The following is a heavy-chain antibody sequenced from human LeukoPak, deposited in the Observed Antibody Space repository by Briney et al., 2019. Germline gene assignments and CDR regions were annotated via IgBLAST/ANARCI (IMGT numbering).Heavy chain of an antibody. V-gene: IGHV3-21*01. CDR2: ISSSSSYI. CDR1: GFTFRSYW. CDR3: ARGSYSSGWYRGSY. Sequence: GGSLRLSCAASGFTFRSYWMSWVRQAPGKGLEWVSSISSSSSYIYYADSVKGRFTISRDNAKNSLYLQMNSLRAEDTAVYYCARGSYSSGWYRGSYWGQGTLVTVSS. D-gene: IGHD6-19*01. J-gene: IGHJ4*02.